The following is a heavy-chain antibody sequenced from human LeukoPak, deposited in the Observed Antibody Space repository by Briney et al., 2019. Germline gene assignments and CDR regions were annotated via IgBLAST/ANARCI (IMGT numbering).Heavy chain of an antibody. Sequence: GGSLRLSCAASGFSFSTYGMHWVRQAPGKGLEWLSVISYDGSNKYYADSVKGRFSISRDNSKNTLYLQMNSLRAEDTAVYYCAKRSGWNPGAAFDIWGQGTMVTVSS. CDR3: AKRSGWNPGAAFDI. V-gene: IGHV3-30*18. D-gene: IGHD6-19*01. CDR2: ISYDGSNK. J-gene: IGHJ3*02. CDR1: GFSFSTYG.